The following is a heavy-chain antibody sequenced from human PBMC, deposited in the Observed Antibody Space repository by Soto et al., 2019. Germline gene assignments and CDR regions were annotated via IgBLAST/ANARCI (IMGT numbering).Heavy chain of an antibody. Sequence: PGGSLRLSCKVSGFTFNDCGMHWVRQAPGKGLEWVAVIWSDGRNKYYADSVKGRFTISRDSSSNTVYLQMNSLRGENTALYYCAKDPSKYYYGSGTYYFDYWGQGTQVTVS. CDR3: AKDPSKYYYGSGTYYFDY. J-gene: IGHJ4*02. D-gene: IGHD3-10*01. V-gene: IGHV3-33*06. CDR2: IWSDGRNK. CDR1: GFTFNDCG.